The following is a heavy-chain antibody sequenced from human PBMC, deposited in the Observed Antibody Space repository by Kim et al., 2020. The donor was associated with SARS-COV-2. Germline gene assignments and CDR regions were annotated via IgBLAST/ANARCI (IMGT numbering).Heavy chain of an antibody. D-gene: IGHD4-17*01. V-gene: IGHV3-64D*06. Sequence: GGSLRLSCSASGFTFSSYAMHWVRQAPGKGLEYVSAISSNGGSTYYADSVKGRFTISRDNSKNTLYLQMSSLRAEDTAVYYCVKSWGDYGYYYYGMDVWGQGTTVTVSS. CDR2: ISSNGGST. CDR3: VKSWGDYGYYYYGMDV. J-gene: IGHJ6*02. CDR1: GFTFSSYA.